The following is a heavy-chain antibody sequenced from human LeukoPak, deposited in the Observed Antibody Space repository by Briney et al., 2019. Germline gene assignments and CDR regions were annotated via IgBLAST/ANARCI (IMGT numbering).Heavy chain of an antibody. D-gene: IGHD6-13*01. Sequence: GGSLRLSCAASGFTFSSYAMSWVRQAPGKGLEWVSAISGSGGSTYYPDSVKGRFTISRDNSKNTPYLQMNRLRAEDTAVYYCAKKDSSSWFFDYWGQGTLVTVSS. V-gene: IGHV3-23*01. CDR1: GFTFSSYA. CDR2: ISGSGGST. CDR3: AKKDSSSWFFDY. J-gene: IGHJ4*02.